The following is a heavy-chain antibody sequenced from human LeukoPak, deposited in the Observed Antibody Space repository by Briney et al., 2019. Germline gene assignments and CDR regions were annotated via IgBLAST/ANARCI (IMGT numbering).Heavy chain of an antibody. Sequence: GGSLRLSCAASGFTFSRNSMAWGRQASGKGLEWVSIVYRGASIYYLDSVKGRFTISRDNSENTLYLQMNNLRAEDTAIYYCARATDTNYFDFWGQGTLLTVSS. CDR2: VYRGASI. J-gene: IGHJ4*02. D-gene: IGHD1-26*01. CDR1: GFTFSRNS. CDR3: ARATDTNYFDF. V-gene: IGHV3-53*01.